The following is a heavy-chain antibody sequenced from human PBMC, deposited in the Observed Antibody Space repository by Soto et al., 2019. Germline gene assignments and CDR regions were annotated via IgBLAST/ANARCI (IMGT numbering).Heavy chain of an antibody. CDR3: ARDPYSIAVAGTGVDY. CDR1: GFTFSDYY. D-gene: IGHD6-19*01. Sequence: PGGSLRLSCAASGFTFSDYYMSWIRQAPGKGLEWVSYISSSGSTIYYADSVKGRFTISRDNAKNSLYLQMNSLRAEDTAVYYCARDPYSIAVAGTGVDYWGQGTLVTVSS. V-gene: IGHV3-11*01. CDR2: ISSSGSTI. J-gene: IGHJ4*02.